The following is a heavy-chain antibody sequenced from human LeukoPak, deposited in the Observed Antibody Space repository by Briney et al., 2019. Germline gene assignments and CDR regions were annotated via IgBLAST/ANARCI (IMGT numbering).Heavy chain of an antibody. Sequence: GGSLRLSCTASGFTFTSYAMSWVRQAPGQGLEWFAAISGNGGSTYYADTLKGRFTITRDNSKNTPYMQMNSLRAEDTAVYYCARDIVVVVAATPGYFDYWGQGTLVTVSS. CDR2: ISGNGGST. J-gene: IGHJ4*02. CDR1: GFTFTSYA. V-gene: IGHV3-23*01. D-gene: IGHD2-15*01. CDR3: ARDIVVVVAATPGYFDY.